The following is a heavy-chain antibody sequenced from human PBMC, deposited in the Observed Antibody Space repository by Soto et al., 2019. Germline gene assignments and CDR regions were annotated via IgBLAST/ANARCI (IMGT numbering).Heavy chain of an antibody. CDR2: ISYDGSNK. D-gene: IGHD6-6*01. J-gene: IGHJ6*02. CDR1: GFTFSSYA. CDR3: ARDRGASIPDYGMDV. Sequence: QVQLVESGGGVVQPGRSLRLSCAASGFTFSSYAMHWVRQAPGKGLEWVAVISYDGSNKYYADSVKGRFTISRDNSKNTLYLQMNSLRAEDTAVYYCARDRGASIPDYGMDVWGQGTTVTVSS. V-gene: IGHV3-30-3*01.